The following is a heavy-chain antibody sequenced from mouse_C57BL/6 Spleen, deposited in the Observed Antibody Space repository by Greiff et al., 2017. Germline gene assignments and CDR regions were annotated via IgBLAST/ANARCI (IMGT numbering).Heavy chain of an antibody. D-gene: IGHD3-2*02. CDR3: AREDGLDSSGSSFAY. J-gene: IGHJ3*01. CDR1: GYSFPDYN. Sequence: EVQLQQSGPELVKPGASVKISCKASGYSFPDYNMNWVKQSNGKSLEWIGVINPNYGTTSYNQKFKCKATLTVDQSSSTAYMQLNSLTSEDSAVYYCAREDGLDSSGSSFAYWGQGTLVTVSA. CDR2: INPNYGTT. V-gene: IGHV1-39*01.